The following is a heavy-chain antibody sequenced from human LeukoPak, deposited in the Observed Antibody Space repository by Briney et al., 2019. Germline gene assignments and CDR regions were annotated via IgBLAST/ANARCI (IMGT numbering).Heavy chain of an antibody. CDR3: ARESAAMGFDY. CDR2: IIPIFGTA. CDR1: GGTFSSYA. Sequence: VASVKVSCKASGGTFSSYAISWVRQAPGQGLEWMGGIIPIFGTANYAQKFQGRVTITTDESTSTAYVELSSLRSEDTAVYYCARESAAMGFDYWGQGTLVTVSS. J-gene: IGHJ4*02. V-gene: IGHV1-69*05. D-gene: IGHD5-18*01.